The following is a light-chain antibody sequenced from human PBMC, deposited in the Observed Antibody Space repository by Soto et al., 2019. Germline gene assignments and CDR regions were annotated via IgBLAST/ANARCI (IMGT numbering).Light chain of an antibody. CDR2: GAS. J-gene: IGKJ1*01. Sequence: EIVMTQSPATLSVSPGERATLFCRASHSVSSSLAWYQQKPGQAPRLLIYGASSRATGIPGRFSGSGSGTDFTLTISRLEPEDFAVYYCQQYGSSPQTFGQGTKVDIK. CDR1: HSVSSS. V-gene: IGKV3-20*01. CDR3: QQYGSSPQT.